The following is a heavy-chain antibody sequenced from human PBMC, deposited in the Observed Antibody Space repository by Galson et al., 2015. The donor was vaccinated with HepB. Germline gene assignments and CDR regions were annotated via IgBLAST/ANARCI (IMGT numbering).Heavy chain of an antibody. CDR3: ARVQRITIFGVVIENWFDP. Sequence: SLRLSCAASGFTVSSNYMSWVRQAPGKGLEWVSVIYSGGSTYYADSVKGRFTISRDNSKNTLYLQMNSLRAEDTAVYYCARVQRITIFGVVIENWFDPWGQGTLVTVSS. J-gene: IGHJ5*02. V-gene: IGHV3-53*01. CDR2: IYSGGST. CDR1: GFTVSSNY. D-gene: IGHD3-3*01.